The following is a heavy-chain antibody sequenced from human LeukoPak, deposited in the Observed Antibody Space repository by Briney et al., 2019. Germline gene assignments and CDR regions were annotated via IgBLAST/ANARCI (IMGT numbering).Heavy chain of an antibody. D-gene: IGHD5-12*01. J-gene: IGHJ4*02. V-gene: IGHV5-51*01. CDR2: IYPDDSDP. Sequence: GESLKISCKGSGYTFSTYWIAWMRQMPGKGLERMGIIYPDDSDPRYSPSFQGRVTISADKSISTAYLQWSSLKASDTGMYYCARPSGYNRYDRPFDYWGQGTLVTVSS. CDR3: ARPSGYNRYDRPFDY. CDR1: GYTFSTYW.